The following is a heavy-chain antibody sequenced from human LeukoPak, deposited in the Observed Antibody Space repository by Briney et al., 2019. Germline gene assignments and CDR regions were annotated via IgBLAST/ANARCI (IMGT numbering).Heavy chain of an antibody. Sequence: RGSLRLSCAASGVTLSSYWMSWVRQAPGKGLEWVANIKQDGSEKYFVDSVRGRFIISRDNAKNLVYLQMSSLRGEDTGVYYCARLPFDYWGQGTLVTVSS. CDR3: ARLPFDY. CDR1: GVTLSSYW. J-gene: IGHJ4*02. V-gene: IGHV3-7*03. CDR2: IKQDGSEK.